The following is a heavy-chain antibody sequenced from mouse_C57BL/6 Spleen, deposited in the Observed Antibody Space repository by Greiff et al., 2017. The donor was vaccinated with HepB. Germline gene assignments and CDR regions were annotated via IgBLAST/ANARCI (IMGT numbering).Heavy chain of an antibody. CDR1: GYSITSGYY. CDR2: ISYDGSN. Sequence: VQLKESGPGLVKPSQALSLTCSVTGYSITSGYYWNWIRQFPGNKLEWMGYISYDGSNNYNPSLKNRISITRDTSKNQFFLKLNSVTTEDTATYYCARGVLDYYGSRGDYYAMDYWGQGTSVTVSS. CDR3: ARGVLDYYGSRGDYYAMDY. D-gene: IGHD1-1*01. V-gene: IGHV3-6*01. J-gene: IGHJ4*01.